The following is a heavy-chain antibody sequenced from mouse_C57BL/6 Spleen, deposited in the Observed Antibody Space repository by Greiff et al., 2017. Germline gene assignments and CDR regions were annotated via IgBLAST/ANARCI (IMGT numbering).Heavy chain of an antibody. V-gene: IGHV2-2*01. Sequence: VKLVESGPGLVQPSQSLSITCTVSGFSLTSYGVHWVRQSPGKGLEWLGVIWSGGSTDNNAAFISRLSISKDNPKSQVFFKMKSLQADDTAIYYCARNPLYYGSSYYAMDYWGQGTSVTVSS. CDR1: GFSLTSYG. D-gene: IGHD1-1*01. CDR3: ARNPLYYGSSYYAMDY. CDR2: IWSGGST. J-gene: IGHJ4*01.